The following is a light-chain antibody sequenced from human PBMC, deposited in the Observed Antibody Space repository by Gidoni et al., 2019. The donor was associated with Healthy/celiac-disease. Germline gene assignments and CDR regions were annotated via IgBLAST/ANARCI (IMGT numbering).Light chain of an antibody. J-gene: IGKJ1*01. CDR1: QSIRSY. CDR3: QQSYSTHRT. Sequence: DIQMTQSPSSLSASVGDRVTITCRASQSIRSYLNWYQQKPGKAPKLLIYAASSLQSGVPSRFSGSGSVTDFTLTISSLPPEDCTTYYCQQSYSTHRTFGQGTKVEIK. V-gene: IGKV1-39*01. CDR2: AAS.